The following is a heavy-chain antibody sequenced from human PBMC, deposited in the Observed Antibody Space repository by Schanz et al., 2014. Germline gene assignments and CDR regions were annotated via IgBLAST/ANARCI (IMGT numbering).Heavy chain of an antibody. J-gene: IGHJ4*02. CDR3: ARDKGGLIPFDY. V-gene: IGHV3-7*01. CDR2: MNQDGSVK. D-gene: IGHD2-15*01. CDR1: GFIFSTFG. Sequence: VYLVQSGGGVVQPGRSLRLSCAASGFIFSTFGMQWVRQAPGKGLEWVANMNQDGSVKNYVDSVKGRFTISRDNAKNSLYLQMNSLRAEDTAVYYCARDKGGLIPFDYWGQGTLVAVSS.